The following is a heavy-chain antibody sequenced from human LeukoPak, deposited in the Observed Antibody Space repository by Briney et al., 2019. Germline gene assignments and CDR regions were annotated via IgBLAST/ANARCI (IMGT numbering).Heavy chain of an antibody. D-gene: IGHD1-26*01. Sequence: PGGSLRLSCAASGFSFSNYAITWVRQAPGKGLEWVSAISGSAHNTYYADSVKGRFTISRDNSKNMVYLQMNSLRAEDTAVYYCAKDTKSSGSIDYWGQGTLVTVSS. CDR1: GFSFSNYA. V-gene: IGHV3-23*01. J-gene: IGHJ4*02. CDR3: AKDTKSSGSIDY. CDR2: ISGSAHNT.